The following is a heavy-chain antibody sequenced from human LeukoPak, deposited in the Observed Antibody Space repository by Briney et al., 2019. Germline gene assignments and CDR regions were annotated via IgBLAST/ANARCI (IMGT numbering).Heavy chain of an antibody. V-gene: IGHV1-18*01. CDR1: GYTFTSYG. J-gene: IGHJ4*02. CDR3: ARDGDFWSGYSPSDY. CDR2: ISAYNGNT. Sequence: ASVKVSCKASGYTFTSYGISWVRQAPGQGLEWMGWISAYNGNTNYAQKLQGRVTMTTDTSTSTAYMELRSLRSDGTAVYYCARDGDFWSGYSPSDYWGQGTLVTVSS. D-gene: IGHD3-3*01.